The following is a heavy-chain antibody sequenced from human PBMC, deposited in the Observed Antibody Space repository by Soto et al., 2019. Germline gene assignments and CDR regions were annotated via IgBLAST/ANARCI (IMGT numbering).Heavy chain of an antibody. CDR1: GYKFTTYW. J-gene: IGHJ4*01. Sequence: GESLKISCKGSGYKFTTYWIGWVRQMPGKGLEWMAIIYPDDSDSRYSPSFQGQVTISADKSISTAYLQWSSLKASDTATYYRFSTFRDHLDYLGQGTPVTVSS. V-gene: IGHV5-51*01. CDR3: FSTFRDHLDY. CDR2: IYPDDSDS. D-gene: IGHD2-21*02.